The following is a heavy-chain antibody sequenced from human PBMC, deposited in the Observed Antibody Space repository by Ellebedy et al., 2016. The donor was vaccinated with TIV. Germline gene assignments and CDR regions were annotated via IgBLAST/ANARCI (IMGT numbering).Heavy chain of an antibody. Sequence: PGGSLRLSCAVSGFSVSSNYMSWVRQAPGKGLDWVSVIYSGGSTYYADSVKGRFTISRDDSKNTLYLQMNSLRAENTAVYYCARGCSSTSCYPNYYYYFGMDVWGQGTTVTVSS. D-gene: IGHD2-2*01. CDR2: IYSGGST. CDR3: ARGCSSTSCYPNYYYYFGMDV. J-gene: IGHJ6*02. V-gene: IGHV3-66*01. CDR1: GFSVSSNY.